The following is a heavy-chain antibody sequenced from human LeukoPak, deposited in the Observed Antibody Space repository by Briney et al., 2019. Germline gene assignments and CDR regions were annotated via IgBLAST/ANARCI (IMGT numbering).Heavy chain of an antibody. J-gene: IGHJ5*02. CDR3: ARGGASGSHLHWFDP. D-gene: IGHD3-10*01. V-gene: IGHV1-2*02. CDR2: ITPSGGT. Sequence: ASVKVSCKASGYTFTSYAIHWVRQAPGQGLGWMGWITPSGGTNYPQKFQGRVAMTRDTSISTAYMELNRLRSDDTAVYYCARGGASGSHLHWFDPWGQGTLVTVSS. CDR1: GYTFTSYA.